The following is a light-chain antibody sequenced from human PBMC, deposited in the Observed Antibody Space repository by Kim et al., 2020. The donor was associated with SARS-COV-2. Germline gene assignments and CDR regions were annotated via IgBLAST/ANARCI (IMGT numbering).Light chain of an antibody. CDR2: KAS. V-gene: IGKV1-5*03. Sequence: DIQMTQSPSTLSASVGDRVTITCRASQSISSWLAWYQQKPGKAPKLLIYKASSLESGVQSRFSGSGSGTEFTLTISSLQPDDFATYYCQQYNSYCTFGQGTKVDIK. CDR1: QSISSW. CDR3: QQYNSYCT. J-gene: IGKJ1*01.